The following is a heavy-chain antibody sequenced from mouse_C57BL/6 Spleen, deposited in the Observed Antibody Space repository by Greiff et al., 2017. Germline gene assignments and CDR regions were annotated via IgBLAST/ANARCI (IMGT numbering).Heavy chain of an antibody. CDR1: GFTFSDYY. J-gene: IGHJ1*03. CDR3: ARRVVEGWYFDV. Sequence: EVKLVESGGGLVQPGGSLKLSCAASGFTFSDYYMYWVRQTPEKRLEWVAYISNGGGSTYYPDTVKGRFTISRDNAKNTLYLQMSRLKSEDTAMYYCARRVVEGWYFDVWGTGTTVTVSS. D-gene: IGHD1-1*01. V-gene: IGHV5-12*01. CDR2: ISNGGGST.